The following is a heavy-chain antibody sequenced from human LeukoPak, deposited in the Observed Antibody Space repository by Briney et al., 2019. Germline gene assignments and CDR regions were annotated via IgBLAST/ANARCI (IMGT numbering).Heavy chain of an antibody. CDR1: GGSISSYY. CDR2: IYTSGST. Sequence: PSETLSLTCTVSGGSISSYYWSWIRQPAGKGLEWIGRIYTSGSTNYNPSLKSRVTMSVDTSKNHFSLNVSSVTAADTAVYYCARETSHNYYYYMDVWGKGTTVTVSS. J-gene: IGHJ6*03. V-gene: IGHV4-4*07. CDR3: ARETSHNYYYYMDV.